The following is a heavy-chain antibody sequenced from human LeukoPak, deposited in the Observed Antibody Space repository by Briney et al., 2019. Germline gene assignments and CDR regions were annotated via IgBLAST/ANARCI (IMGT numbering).Heavy chain of an antibody. J-gene: IGHJ6*03. CDR2: IKSKTDGGTT. V-gene: IGHV3-15*01. D-gene: IGHD4-17*01. CDR3: TAPDYGDYRHYYYYYMDV. Sequence: AGGSLRLSCAASGFTFNNYWMTWVRQAPGKGLEWVGRIKSKTDGGTTDYAAPVKGRFTISRDDSKNTLYLQMNSLKTEDTAVYYCTAPDYGDYRHYYYYYMDVWGKGTTVTVSS. CDR1: GFTFNNYW.